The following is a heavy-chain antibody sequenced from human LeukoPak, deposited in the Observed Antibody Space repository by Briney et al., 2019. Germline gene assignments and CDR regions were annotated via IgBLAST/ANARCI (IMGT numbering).Heavy chain of an antibody. V-gene: IGHV1-18*01. Sequence: ASVKVSCKASVYTFTSYGICWVRQAPGQGLEWMGWISAYNGNTNYAQKLQGRVTMTTDTSTSTAYMELRSLRSDDTAVYYCARGYMRRGLFDYWGQGTLVTVSS. D-gene: IGHD3-16*02. CDR2: ISAYNGNT. J-gene: IGHJ4*02. CDR1: VYTFTSYG. CDR3: ARGYMRRGLFDY.